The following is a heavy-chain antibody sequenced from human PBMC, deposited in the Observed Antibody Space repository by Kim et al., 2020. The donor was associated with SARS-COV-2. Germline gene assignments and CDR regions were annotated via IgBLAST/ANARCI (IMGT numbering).Heavy chain of an antibody. J-gene: IGHJ2*01. Sequence: SETLSLTCTVSGVSISYYYWNWIRQPPGKGLEWIAYVFDSGSTNYNPSLKSRVTISLGTSKKQFSLQLTSVTAADTAAYYCSRGKYYYDGSGNPRFWYFDLWGRGALVTLSS. CDR2: VFDSGST. CDR1: GVSISYYY. CDR3: SRGKYYYDGSGNPRFWYFDL. D-gene: IGHD3-22*01. V-gene: IGHV4-59*01.